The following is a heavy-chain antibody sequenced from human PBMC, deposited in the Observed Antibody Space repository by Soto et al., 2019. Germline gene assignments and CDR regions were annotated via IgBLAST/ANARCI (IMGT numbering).Heavy chain of an antibody. D-gene: IGHD4-4*01. CDR3: AKQPSVTATYYGMDV. CDR2: ISGSGGST. Sequence: GGSLRLSCAASGITFSSYAMSWVRQAPGKGLEWVSAISGSGGSTYYADSVKGRFTISRDNSKNTLYLQMNSLRAEDTAVYYCAKQPSVTATYYGMDVWGQGTTVTVSS. CDR1: GITFSSYA. J-gene: IGHJ6*02. V-gene: IGHV3-23*01.